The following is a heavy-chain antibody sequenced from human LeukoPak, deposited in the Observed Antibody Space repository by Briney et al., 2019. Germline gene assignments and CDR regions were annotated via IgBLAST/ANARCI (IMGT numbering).Heavy chain of an antibody. Sequence: ASVKVSCKASGYTFTRHYTHWVRQAPGQGLEWMGIINPSSGSTSYAQKFQGRVTMTRDTSTSTVYMELSSLRSEDTAVYYCARGAWFGELLTPIDYWGQGSLVTVSS. V-gene: IGHV1-46*01. CDR3: ARGAWFGELLTPIDY. D-gene: IGHD3-10*01. CDR1: GYTFTRHY. J-gene: IGHJ4*02. CDR2: INPSSGST.